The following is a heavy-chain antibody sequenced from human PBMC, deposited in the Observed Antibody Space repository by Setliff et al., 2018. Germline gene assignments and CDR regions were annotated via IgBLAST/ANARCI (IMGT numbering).Heavy chain of an antibody. CDR2: VYYSGST. CDR1: GGSISGSSSF. Sequence: SETLSLTCTVSGGSISGSSSFWGWIRQPTGKGMEWIGSVYYSGSTYYNPSLKSRVTISLDTSKNQFSLRLSSVSAADTAVYYCAKEGAHSSRWYELFWFDPWGQGTLVTVSS. V-gene: IGHV4-39*07. D-gene: IGHD6-13*01. J-gene: IGHJ5*02. CDR3: AKEGAHSSRWYELFWFDP.